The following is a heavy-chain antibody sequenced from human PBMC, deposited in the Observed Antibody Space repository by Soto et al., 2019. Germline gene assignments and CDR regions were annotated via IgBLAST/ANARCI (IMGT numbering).Heavy chain of an antibody. CDR2: INHSGST. Sequence: SETLSLTCAVYGGSFSGYYWSWIRQPPGKGLEWIGEINHSGSTNYNPSLKSRVTISVDTSKNQFSLKLSSVTAADTAVYYCARAELGWNYLRGSNWFDPWGQGTLVTVSS. V-gene: IGHV4-34*01. CDR1: GGSFSGYY. J-gene: IGHJ5*02. D-gene: IGHD1-7*01. CDR3: ARAELGWNYLRGSNWFDP.